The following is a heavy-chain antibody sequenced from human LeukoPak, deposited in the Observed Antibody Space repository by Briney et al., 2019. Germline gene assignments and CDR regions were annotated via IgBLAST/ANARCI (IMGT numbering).Heavy chain of an antibody. CDR1: GFTFSSYA. J-gene: IGHJ3*02. Sequence: SGRSLRLSCAASGFTFSSYAMHWVRQAPGKGLEWVAVISYDGSNKYYADSVKGRFTISRDNSKNTLYLQMNSLRAEDTAVYYCAKDLPGYYYDSSGYYDAFDIWGQGTMVTVSS. CDR2: ISYDGSNK. D-gene: IGHD3-22*01. V-gene: IGHV3-30-3*01. CDR3: AKDLPGYYYDSSGYYDAFDI.